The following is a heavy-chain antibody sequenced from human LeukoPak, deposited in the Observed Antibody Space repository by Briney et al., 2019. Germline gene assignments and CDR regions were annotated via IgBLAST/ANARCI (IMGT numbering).Heavy chain of an antibody. J-gene: IGHJ3*02. CDR2: IYHSGST. D-gene: IGHD3-22*01. CDR1: GGSISSSNW. CDR3: ARFGYYYDSSGYSNAFDI. Sequence: SETLSLTCAVSGGSISSSNWWSWVRQPPGKGLEWIGEIYHSGSTNYNPSLKSRVTISVDKSKNQFSLKLSSVTAADTAVYYCARFGYYYDSSGYSNAFDIWGQGTMVTVSS. V-gene: IGHV4-4*02.